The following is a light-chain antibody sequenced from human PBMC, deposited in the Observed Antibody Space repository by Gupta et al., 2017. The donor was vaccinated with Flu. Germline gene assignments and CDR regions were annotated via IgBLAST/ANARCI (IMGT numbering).Light chain of an antibody. CDR2: EVS. V-gene: IGLV2-14*01. CDR3: SSHTTSSTWV. CDR1: SRDVGSYNF. J-gene: IGLJ3*02. Sequence: QSALTQPPSVSGSPGQSITIPCRGTSRDVGSYNFVSWYQQPPGKAPKLMIYEVSNRPSGVSNRFSGSKSGNTASLTISGLQAEDEADYYCSSHTTSSTWVFGGGTKLTVL.